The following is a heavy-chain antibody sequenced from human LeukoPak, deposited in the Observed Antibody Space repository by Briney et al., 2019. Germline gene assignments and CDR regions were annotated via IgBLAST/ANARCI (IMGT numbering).Heavy chain of an antibody. CDR2: IFYSGST. D-gene: IGHD2-2*01. Sequence: SETLSLTCTVSGGSISSSSYYWGWIRQPPGNGLEWIGSIFYSGSTYYNPSLETRVTMSVDTSKNQSSLKLSSVTAADTAVYCCASPTYPRDIVVVPAAIIRYFDLWGRGTLVTVSS. V-gene: IGHV4-39*01. CDR1: GGSISSSSYY. J-gene: IGHJ2*01. CDR3: ASPTYPRDIVVVPAAIIRYFDL.